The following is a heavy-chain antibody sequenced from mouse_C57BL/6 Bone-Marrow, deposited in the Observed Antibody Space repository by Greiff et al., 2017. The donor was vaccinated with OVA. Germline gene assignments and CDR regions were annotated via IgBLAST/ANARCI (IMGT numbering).Heavy chain of an antibody. J-gene: IGHJ4*01. CDR1: GYAFTNYL. CDR2: INPGSGGT. CDR3: AKLYGSPYYYAMDY. V-gene: IGHV1-54*01. D-gene: IGHD1-1*01. Sequence: VQLQQSGAELVRPGPSVKVSCKASGYAFTNYLIEWVKQRPGQGLEWIGVINPGSGGTNYNEKFKGKATLTADKSSSTAYMQLSSLTSEDSAVYFCAKLYGSPYYYAMDYWGQGTSVTVSS.